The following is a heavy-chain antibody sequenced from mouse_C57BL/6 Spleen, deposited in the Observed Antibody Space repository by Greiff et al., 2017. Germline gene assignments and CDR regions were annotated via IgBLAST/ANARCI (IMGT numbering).Heavy chain of an antibody. V-gene: IGHV5-4*01. CDR1: GFTFSSYA. CDR2: IRDGGSYT. D-gene: IGHD1-1*01. CDR3: ASDSYGSSYGYYAMDY. Sequence: VQLVESGGGLVKPGGSLKLSCAASGFTFSSYAMSWVRQTPEKRLEWVATIRDGGSYTYYPDTVKGRFSISRDNAKNNLYLQMSNLKSEDTAMSYCASDSYGSSYGYYAMDYWGQGTSVTVSS. J-gene: IGHJ4*01.